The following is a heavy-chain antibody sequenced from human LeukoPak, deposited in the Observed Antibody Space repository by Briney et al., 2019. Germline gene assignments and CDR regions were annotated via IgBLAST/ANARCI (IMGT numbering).Heavy chain of an antibody. CDR1: GGSISSYY. CDR2: IYYSGST. V-gene: IGHV4-59*01. J-gene: IGHJ1*01. Sequence: SETLSLTCTVSGGSISSYYWSWIRQPPGKGLEWIGYIYYSGSTNYNPSLKSRVTISVDTSKNQFSLKLSSVTAADTAVYYCALRIQWLVGYFQHWGQGTLVTVSS. D-gene: IGHD6-19*01. CDR3: ALRIQWLVGYFQH.